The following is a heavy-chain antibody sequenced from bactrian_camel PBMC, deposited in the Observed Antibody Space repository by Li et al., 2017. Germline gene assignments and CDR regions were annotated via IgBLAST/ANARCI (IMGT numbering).Heavy chain of an antibody. CDR2: ISTQGGYK. CDR3: AARVKTRLQLYLLQPDQWPD. J-gene: IGHJ4*01. V-gene: IGHV3S6*01. CDR1: GLSISNYC. Sequence: QVQLVESGGGSVQNGGSLRLSCAVAGLSISNYCMAWFRQSPGKEREGVAYISTQGGYKYYSDSVKDRFTISRDNRKNVLHLEMNNLTQQDTATYYCAARVKTRLQLYLLQPDQWPDWGQGTQVTVS. D-gene: IGHD1*01.